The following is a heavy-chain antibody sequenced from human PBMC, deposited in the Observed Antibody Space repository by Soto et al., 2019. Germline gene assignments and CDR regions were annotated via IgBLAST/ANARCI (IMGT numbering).Heavy chain of an antibody. J-gene: IGHJ6*02. V-gene: IGHV1-8*01. Sequence: ASVKVSSKASGYTFTSYDINWVRQATGQGLEWMGWMNPNSGNTGYAQKFQGSVTMTRNTSISTAYMELSSLRSEDTAVYYCARAKSPKMTTVTAPGNYYYGMDVWGQGTTVTVSS. CDR2: MNPNSGNT. CDR3: ARAKSPKMTTVTAPGNYYYGMDV. D-gene: IGHD4-4*01. CDR1: GYTFTSYD.